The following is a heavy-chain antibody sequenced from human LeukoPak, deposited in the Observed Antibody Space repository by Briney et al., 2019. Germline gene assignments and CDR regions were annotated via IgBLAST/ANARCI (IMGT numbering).Heavy chain of an antibody. V-gene: IGHV3-9*01. CDR1: GFTFDDYA. CDR2: ISWNSGSI. CDR3: AKGRYYYYYGMDV. Sequence: PGRSLRLSCAASGFTFDDYAMHWVRQAPGKGLEWVSGISWNSGSIGYADSVKGRFTISRDNAKNSLYLQMNSLRAGDTALYYCAKGRYYYYYGMDVWGQGTTVTVSS. J-gene: IGHJ6*02.